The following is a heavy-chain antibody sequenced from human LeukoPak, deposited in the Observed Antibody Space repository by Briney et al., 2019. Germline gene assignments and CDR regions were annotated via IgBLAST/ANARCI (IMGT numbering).Heavy chain of an antibody. CDR2: INHSGST. CDR3: ARDGAIRDLDY. Sequence: SETLSLTCAVYGGPFSGYYWSWIRQPPGKGLEWIGEINHSGSTNYNPSLKSRVTISVDTSKNQLSLKVSSVTAADTAVYYCARDGAIRDLDYWGQGTLVTVSS. V-gene: IGHV4-34*01. D-gene: IGHD3-9*01. J-gene: IGHJ4*02. CDR1: GGPFSGYY.